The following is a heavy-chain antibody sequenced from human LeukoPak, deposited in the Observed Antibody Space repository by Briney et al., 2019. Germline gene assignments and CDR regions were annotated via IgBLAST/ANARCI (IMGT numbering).Heavy chain of an antibody. Sequence: GESLKISCKGSGYSFTSYWIGWVRQMPGKGLEWIGIIYPGDSDTRYSPSFQGQVTISADKSISTAYLQWSSLKASDTAMYYCARHGCSSTSCYSYYYMDVWGKGTTVTVSS. CDR1: GYSFTSYW. CDR2: IYPGDSDT. V-gene: IGHV5-51*01. J-gene: IGHJ6*03. CDR3: ARHGCSSTSCYSYYYMDV. D-gene: IGHD2-2*02.